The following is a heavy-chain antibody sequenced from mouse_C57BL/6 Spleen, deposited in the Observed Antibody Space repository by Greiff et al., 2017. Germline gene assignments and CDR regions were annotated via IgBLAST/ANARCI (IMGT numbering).Heavy chain of an antibody. J-gene: IGHJ3*01. D-gene: IGHD1-1*01. CDR2: INPSNGGT. Sequence: VQLQQPGTELVKPGASVKLSFKASGYTFTSYWMHWVKQRPGQGLEWIGNINPSNGGTNYNEKFKSKATLTVDKSSSTAYMQLSSLTAEDSAVYYCARVDYYGSSLGGFAYWGQGTLVTVSA. V-gene: IGHV1-53*01. CDR1: GYTFTSYW. CDR3: ARVDYYGSSLGGFAY.